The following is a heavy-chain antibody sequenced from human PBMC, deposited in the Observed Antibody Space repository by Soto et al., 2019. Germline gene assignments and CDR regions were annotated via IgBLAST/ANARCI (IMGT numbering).Heavy chain of an antibody. CDR2: ISPDGSTT. CDR3: TRVISGSSGLFDY. CDR1: GFTISNYW. Sequence: EVQLVEAGGDLVQPGGSLRLSCVASGFTISNYWMHWVRQAPGKGLIWVSRISPDGSTTNYADSVKGRFTISRDNAKNTLYLQMDSLRAEDTALYYYTRVISGSSGLFDYWGQGTLVTVSS. V-gene: IGHV3-74*01. D-gene: IGHD1-26*01. J-gene: IGHJ4*02.